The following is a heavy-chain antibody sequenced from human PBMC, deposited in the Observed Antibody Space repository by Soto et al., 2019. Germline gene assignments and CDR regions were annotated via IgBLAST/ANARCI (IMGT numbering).Heavy chain of an antibody. Sequence: SETLSLTCSVSGGSISSGYLTWIRQPPGKGLEWIGYIYYGGSINYNPSLKSRVIISVDTAKNQFSLRLSSVTAADTAVYYCTGAYYDINGYSLDPWGQGTSVTVSS. CDR1: GGSISSGY. CDR2: IYYGGSI. J-gene: IGHJ5*02. V-gene: IGHV4-59*01. D-gene: IGHD3-22*01. CDR3: TGAYYDINGYSLDP.